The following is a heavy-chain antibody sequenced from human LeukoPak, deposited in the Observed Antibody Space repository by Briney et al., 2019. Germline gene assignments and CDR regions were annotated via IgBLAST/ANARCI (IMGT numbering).Heavy chain of an antibody. CDR3: ARERQYYYDSSGYYPY. D-gene: IGHD3-22*01. V-gene: IGHV4-61*02. J-gene: IGHJ4*02. CDR2: IYTSGSD. CDR1: GGSISSGSYY. Sequence: SQTLSLTCTVSGGSISSGSYYWSWIRQPAGKGLEWIGRIYTSGSDNYNPSLKSRVPISVDTSKNQFSLKLRSVTAADTAVYYCARERQYYYDSSGYYPYWGQGTLVTVSS.